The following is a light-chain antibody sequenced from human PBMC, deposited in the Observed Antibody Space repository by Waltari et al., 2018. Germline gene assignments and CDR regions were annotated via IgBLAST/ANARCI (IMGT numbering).Light chain of an antibody. CDR3: QQSYTTPFT. CDR1: ESINTY. V-gene: IGKV1-39*01. CDR2: AAS. J-gene: IGKJ3*01. Sequence: DIRMTQSPSSLSASVGDRVTITCRASESINTYLNWYHHKPGKAPEPLIYAASILQGGGASRVTGSGTWTYVTLTINSRLPEDFVTYYYQQSYTTPFTFGPGTKVD.